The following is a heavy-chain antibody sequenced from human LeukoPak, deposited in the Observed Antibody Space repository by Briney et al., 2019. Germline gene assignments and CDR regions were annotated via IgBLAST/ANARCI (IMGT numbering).Heavy chain of an antibody. V-gene: IGHV3-30*18. CDR3: AKDLGVVTGVLWY. CDR2: ISYDGSNK. CDR1: GYTFTGYY. Sequence: SCKASGYTFTGYYMHWVRQAPGKGLEWVAVISYDGSNKYYADSVKGRFTISRDNSKNTLYLQMNSLRAEDTAVYYCAKDLGVVTGVLWYWGQGTLVTVSS. D-gene: IGHD4-23*01. J-gene: IGHJ4*02.